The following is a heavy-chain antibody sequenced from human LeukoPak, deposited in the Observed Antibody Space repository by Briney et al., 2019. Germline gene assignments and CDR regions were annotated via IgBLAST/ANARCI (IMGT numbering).Heavy chain of an antibody. CDR1: GFTFSSYW. CDR3: ARADYSDYPNFDY. CDR2: INSDGSST. Sequence: GGSLRLSCAASGFTFSSYWMHWVRQAPGKGLVWVSRINSDGSSTSYADSVKGRFTISRDNAKNTLYLQMNSLRAEDTAVYYCARADYSDYPNFDYWGQGTLVTVSS. D-gene: IGHD4-11*01. V-gene: IGHV3-74*01. J-gene: IGHJ4*02.